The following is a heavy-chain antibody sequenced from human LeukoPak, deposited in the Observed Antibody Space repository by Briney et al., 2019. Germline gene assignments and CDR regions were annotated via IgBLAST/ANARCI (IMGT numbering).Heavy chain of an antibody. CDR3: ARRGYRNKFDY. CDR2: INHSGST. D-gene: IGHD5-18*01. CDR1: GGSISSYY. Sequence: SETLSLTCTVSGGSISSYYWSWIRQPPGKGLEWIGEINHSGSTNYNPSLKSRVTISVDTSKNQFSLKLSSVTAADTAVYYCARRGYRNKFDYWGQGTLVTVSS. J-gene: IGHJ4*02. V-gene: IGHV4-34*01.